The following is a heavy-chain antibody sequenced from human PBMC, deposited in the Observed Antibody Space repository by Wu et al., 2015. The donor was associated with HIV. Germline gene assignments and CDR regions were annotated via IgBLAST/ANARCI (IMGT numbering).Heavy chain of an antibody. CDR3: ASSGVAAAGPLQRFDP. V-gene: IGHV4-34*01. Sequence: QVQLQQWGAGLLKPSETLSLTCAVYGGSFSGYYWSWIRQPPGKGLEWIGEVNQSGTTNYNPSLKSRLTISVDTSKKQFSLKLSSVTAADTAVYFCASSGVAAAGPLQRFDPWAREPWSPSP. D-gene: IGHD6-13*01. CDR2: VNQSGTT. J-gene: IGHJ5*02. CDR1: GGSFSGYY.